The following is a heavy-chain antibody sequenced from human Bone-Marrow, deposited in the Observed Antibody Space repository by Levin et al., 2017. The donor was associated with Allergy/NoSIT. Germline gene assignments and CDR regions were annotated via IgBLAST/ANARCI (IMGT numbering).Heavy chain of an antibody. Sequence: GGSLRLSCAASGFTFSSYDMHWVRQATGRGLEWVSAIGTAADSYYSGSVKGRFTVSRDHAKNSFYLQMNSLSAGDTAVYYCARVALPRDSTSTSCSDSGYYVDYWGQGTLVTVSS. V-gene: IGHV3-13*04. J-gene: IGHJ4*02. CDR1: GFTFSSYD. CDR3: ARVALPRDSTSTSCSDSGYYVDY. CDR2: IGTAADS. D-gene: IGHD2-2*01.